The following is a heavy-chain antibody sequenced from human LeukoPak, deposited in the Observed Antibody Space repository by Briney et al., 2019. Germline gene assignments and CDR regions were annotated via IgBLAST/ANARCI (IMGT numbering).Heavy chain of an antibody. Sequence: SETLSLTCTVSGGSISSDYWSWIRQPDGKGLEWIGRIYTSGSTNYNPSLKSRVSMSVDTSTNQFSLKLSSVTAADTAVYYCAKWGRDYYDSSGYFGDDAFDIWGQGTMVTVSS. J-gene: IGHJ3*02. V-gene: IGHV4-4*07. CDR2: IYTSGST. D-gene: IGHD3-22*01. CDR3: AKWGRDYYDSSGYFGDDAFDI. CDR1: GGSISSDY.